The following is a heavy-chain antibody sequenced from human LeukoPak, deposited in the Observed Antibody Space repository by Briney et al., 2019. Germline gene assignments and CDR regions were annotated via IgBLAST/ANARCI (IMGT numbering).Heavy chain of an antibody. CDR2: ISHSGST. CDR1: GDSISSATW. Sequence: PSETLSLTCGVSGDSISSATWWTWVRQPPGKGLEWVGEISHSGSTNYNPSLKSRVTISVDTSKNQFSLKLSSVTAADTAVYYCARDSPGGDYYFDYWGQGTLVTVSS. CDR3: ARDSPGGDYYFDY. J-gene: IGHJ4*02. D-gene: IGHD4-17*01. V-gene: IGHV4-4*02.